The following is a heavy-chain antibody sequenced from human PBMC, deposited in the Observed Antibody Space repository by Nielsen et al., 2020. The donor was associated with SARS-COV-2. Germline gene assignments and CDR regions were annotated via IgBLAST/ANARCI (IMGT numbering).Heavy chain of an antibody. V-gene: IGHV1-69*04. CDR2: IIPILGIA. D-gene: IGHD6-19*01. Sequence: SVKISCKASGGTFTNYAFSWMRQAPGQGLEWMGRIIPILGIATYAQKFQGRVTITVDKSTSTAFMEATSLISEDTAVYYCARSLAISSGWYYDYWGQGTLVTVSS. CDR3: ARSLAISSGWYYDY. CDR1: GGTFTNYA. J-gene: IGHJ4*02.